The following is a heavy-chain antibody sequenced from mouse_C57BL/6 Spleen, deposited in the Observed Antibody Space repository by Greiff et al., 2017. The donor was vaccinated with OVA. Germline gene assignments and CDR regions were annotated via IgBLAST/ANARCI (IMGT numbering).Heavy chain of an antibody. Sequence: QVHVKQPGAELVMPGASVKLSCKASGYTFTSYWMHWVKQRPGQGLEWIGEIDPSDSYTNYNQKFKGKSTLTVDKSSSTAYMQLSSLTSEDSAVYYCARSTVKWYFDVWGTGTTVTVSS. CDR2: IDPSDSYT. CDR3: ARSTVKWYFDV. V-gene: IGHV1-69*01. J-gene: IGHJ1*03. D-gene: IGHD1-3*01. CDR1: GYTFTSYW.